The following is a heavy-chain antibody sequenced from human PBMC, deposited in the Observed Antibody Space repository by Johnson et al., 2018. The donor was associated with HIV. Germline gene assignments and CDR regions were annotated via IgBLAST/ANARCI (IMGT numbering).Heavy chain of an antibody. D-gene: IGHD3-22*01. CDR1: GFTVSSNY. CDR2: IYSGSST. Sequence: VQLVESGGGLVKPGGSLRLSCAASGFTVSSNYMSWVRQAPGKGLEWVSLIYSGSSTYYADSVKGRFTISRDNSKNTLYLQMNSLRAEDTAVYYCARDLYYYDSSGPLGGAFDIWGQGTMVTVSS. V-gene: IGHV3-66*02. CDR3: ARDLYYYDSSGPLGGAFDI. J-gene: IGHJ3*02.